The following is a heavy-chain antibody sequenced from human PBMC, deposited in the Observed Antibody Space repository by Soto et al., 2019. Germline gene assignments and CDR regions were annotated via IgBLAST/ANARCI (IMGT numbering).Heavy chain of an antibody. CDR1: SGSISSSNW. CDR3: ARGIVVVPAATGPTWYFDL. CDR2: IYHSGST. D-gene: IGHD2-2*01. J-gene: IGHJ2*01. Sequence: QVQLQESGPGLVKPSGTLSLTCAVSSGSISSSNWWSWVRQPPGTGLEWSGEIYHSGSTNYNPSLKSRVTISVDKSKNQFSLKLSSVTAADTAVYYCARGIVVVPAATGPTWYFDLWGRGTLVTVSS. V-gene: IGHV4-4*02.